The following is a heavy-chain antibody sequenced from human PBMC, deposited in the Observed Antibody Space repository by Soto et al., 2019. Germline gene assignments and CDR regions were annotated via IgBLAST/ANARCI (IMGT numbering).Heavy chain of an antibody. J-gene: IGHJ4*02. CDR3: ARIMCGGDCYDFDY. V-gene: IGHV3-33*01. Sequence: QVKLVESGGGVVQPGRSLRLSCAASGFTFSSYGMHWVRQAPGKGLEWVAVIWYDGSNKYYADSVKGRFTISRDNSKNTLYLQMNSLRAEDTAVYYCARIMCGGDCYDFDYWGQGTLVTVSS. CDR2: IWYDGSNK. CDR1: GFTFSSYG. D-gene: IGHD2-21*02.